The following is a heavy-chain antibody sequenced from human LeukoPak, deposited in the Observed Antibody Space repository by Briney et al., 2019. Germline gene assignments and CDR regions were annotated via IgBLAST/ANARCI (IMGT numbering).Heavy chain of an antibody. J-gene: IGHJ4*02. V-gene: IGHV3-21*01. Sequence: GGSLRLSCVASGFTFSSYEMNWVRQAPGRGLGWVSSITSSSSYIYYADSVKGRFTISRDNARNSLYLQMDSLRAEDTAVYYCARVKWLSAAGTEGNFDYWGQGTLVTVSS. CDR2: ITSSSSYI. D-gene: IGHD6-13*01. CDR1: GFTFSSYE. CDR3: ARVKWLSAAGTEGNFDY.